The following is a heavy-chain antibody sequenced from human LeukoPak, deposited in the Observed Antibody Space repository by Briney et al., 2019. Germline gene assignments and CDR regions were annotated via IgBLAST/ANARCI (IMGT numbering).Heavy chain of an antibody. CDR2: MNPNSGNT. Sequence: ASVKVSCKASGYTFTSYDINWVRQATGQGLEWMGWMNPNSGNTGYAQKFQGRVTMTRNTSISTAYMELSSLRPEDTAVYYCARFLEWLSYYYYGMDVWGQGTTVTVSS. CDR1: GYTFTSYD. CDR3: ARFLEWLSYYYYGMDV. J-gene: IGHJ6*02. D-gene: IGHD3-3*01. V-gene: IGHV1-8*01.